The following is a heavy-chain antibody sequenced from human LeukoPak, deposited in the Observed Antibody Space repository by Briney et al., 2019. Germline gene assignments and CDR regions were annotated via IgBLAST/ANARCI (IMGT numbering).Heavy chain of an antibody. CDR1: GFTFSDYY. D-gene: IGHD3-10*01. V-gene: IGHV3-11*01. CDR3: ARPYYAYYYYGMDV. J-gene: IGHJ6*02. Sequence: GGSLRLSCAASGFTFSDYYMSWIRQAPGKGLEWVSYINSGGSTVYYADSVKGRFTISRDNAKNSVYLQMNSLRAEDTAVYYCARPYYAYYYYGMDVWGQGTTVTVSS. CDR2: INSGGSTV.